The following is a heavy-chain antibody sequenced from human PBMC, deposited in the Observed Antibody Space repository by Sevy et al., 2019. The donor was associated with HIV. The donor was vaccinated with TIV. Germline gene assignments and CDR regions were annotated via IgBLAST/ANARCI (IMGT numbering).Heavy chain of an antibody. J-gene: IGHJ5*02. Sequence: GGSLRLSCAASGFTFSSYGMHWVRQAPGKGLEWVAVISYDGSNKYYADSVKGRFTISRDNSKNTLYLQMNSLRAEDTAVYYCAKEEGGSWFDPWGHGTLVTVSS. CDR1: GFTFSSYG. CDR2: ISYDGSNK. V-gene: IGHV3-30*18. CDR3: AKEEGGSWFDP.